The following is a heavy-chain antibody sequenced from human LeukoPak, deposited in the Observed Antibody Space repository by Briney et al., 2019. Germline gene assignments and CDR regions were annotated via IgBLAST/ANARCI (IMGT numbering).Heavy chain of an antibody. CDR3: ARVGASGWFAY. D-gene: IGHD6-19*01. V-gene: IGHV3-64*01. CDR2: ISYDGTGT. CDR1: GFTFSSYG. Sequence: GGSLRLSCAASGFTFSSYGIHWVRRAPGKGLEYVSGISYDGTGTYYANSVKGRFTISRDNSRNTLYLQMGSLRAEDMAVYYCARVGASGWFAYWGQGTLVTVSS. J-gene: IGHJ5*01.